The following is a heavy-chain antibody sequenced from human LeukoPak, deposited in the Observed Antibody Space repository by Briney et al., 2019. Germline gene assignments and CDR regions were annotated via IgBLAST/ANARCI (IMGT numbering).Heavy chain of an antibody. CDR3: ARRGGDYYGSGSYYEP. Sequence: HGESLKISCKGSGYSFTSYWIGWVRQMPGKGLEWMGIIYPGDSDTRYSPSFQGQVTISADKSISTAYLQWSSLKASDTAMYYCARRGGDYYGSGSYYEPWGQGTLVTVSS. V-gene: IGHV5-51*01. J-gene: IGHJ5*02. D-gene: IGHD3-10*01. CDR1: GYSFTSYW. CDR2: IYPGDSDT.